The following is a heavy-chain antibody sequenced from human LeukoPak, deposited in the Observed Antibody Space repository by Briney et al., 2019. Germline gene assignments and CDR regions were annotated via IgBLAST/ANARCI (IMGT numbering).Heavy chain of an antibody. CDR1: GFTFSSYV. CDR3: AKHPAAGSFDY. CDR2: INSGGGTT. Sequence: SGGSLRLSCAASGFTFSSYVMSWVRQAPGKGLEWVSIINSGGGTTYYADSVKGRFTISRDNSKSTLYLQMNSLRADDTALYYCAKHPAAGSFDYWGQGTLVTVSS. V-gene: IGHV3-23*01. J-gene: IGHJ4*02.